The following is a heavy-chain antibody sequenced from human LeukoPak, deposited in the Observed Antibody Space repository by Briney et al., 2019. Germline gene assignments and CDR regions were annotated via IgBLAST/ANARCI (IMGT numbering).Heavy chain of an antibody. V-gene: IGHV1-69*13. CDR1: GGTFLSFA. Sequence: GASAKVSCKASGGTFLSFAISWVRQAPGQGLERMGGFIPIFGSAKYAQKFQGRVTITADESTSTAYMELSSLRSDDTAVYYCARAHVVVLGGALGGMDVWGQGTTVTVSS. J-gene: IGHJ6*02. CDR3: ARAHVVVLGGALGGMDV. CDR2: FIPIFGSA. D-gene: IGHD3-10*01.